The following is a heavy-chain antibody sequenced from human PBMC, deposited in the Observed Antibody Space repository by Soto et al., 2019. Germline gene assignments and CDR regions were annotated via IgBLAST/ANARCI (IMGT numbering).Heavy chain of an antibody. CDR3: ARDRRGIQLPSYGMDV. CDR2: IWYDGSNK. CDR1: GFTFGSYG. J-gene: IGHJ6*02. Sequence: GGSLRLSCAASGFTFGSYGMHWVRQAPGKGLEWVAVIWYDGSNKYYADSVKGRFTISRDNSKNTLYLQMNSLRAEDTAVYYCARDRRGIQLPSYGMDVWGQGTTVTVSS. D-gene: IGHD5-18*01. V-gene: IGHV3-33*01.